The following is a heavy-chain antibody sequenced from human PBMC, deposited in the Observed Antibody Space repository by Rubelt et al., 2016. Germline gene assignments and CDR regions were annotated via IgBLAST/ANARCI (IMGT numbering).Heavy chain of an antibody. V-gene: IGHV3-33*08. CDR2: IWHDGGTNK. CDR3: ATDRGWSDLDWYFDL. CDR1: GFTFSSYS. J-gene: IGHJ2*01. Sequence: IQLVESGGGLVKPGGSLRLSCAASGFTFSSYSMNWVRQAPGKGLEWVAVIWHDGGTNKYYAESVKGRFTISRDNSKNTLYLQMNSLRAEDTAVYYCATDRGWSDLDWYFDLWGRGTLVTASS. D-gene: IGHD1-26*01.